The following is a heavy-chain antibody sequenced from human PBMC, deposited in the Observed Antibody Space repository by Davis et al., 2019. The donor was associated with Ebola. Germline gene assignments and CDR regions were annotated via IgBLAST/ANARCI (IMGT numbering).Heavy chain of an antibody. D-gene: IGHD3-10*01. V-gene: IGHV4-4*07. CDR3: VRDRRQSYGAGVIDEYYGMDV. Sequence: PSETLSLTCTVSGGSISSHYWSWIRQPAGKGLEWIGRIYTSGRTNYNPSLKSRVNMSVDTSKNQFSLRLSSVTAADTAVYYCVRDRRQSYGAGVIDEYYGMDVWGQGTTVTVSS. J-gene: IGHJ6*02. CDR1: GGSISSHY. CDR2: IYTSGRT.